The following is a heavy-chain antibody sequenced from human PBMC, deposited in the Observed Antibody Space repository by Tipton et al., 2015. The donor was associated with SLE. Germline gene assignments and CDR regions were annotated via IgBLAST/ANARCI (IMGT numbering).Heavy chain of an antibody. Sequence: TLSLTCAVYGGSFSSYYWSWIRQPPGKGLEWIGEINHSGSTNYNPSLKSRVTISADTSKNQFSLKLSSVTAADTAVYYCASSLGSSYWFDYWGQGTLVTVSS. D-gene: IGHD2-15*01. J-gene: IGHJ4*02. V-gene: IGHV4-34*01. CDR2: INHSGST. CDR1: GGSFSSYY. CDR3: ASSLGSSYWFDY.